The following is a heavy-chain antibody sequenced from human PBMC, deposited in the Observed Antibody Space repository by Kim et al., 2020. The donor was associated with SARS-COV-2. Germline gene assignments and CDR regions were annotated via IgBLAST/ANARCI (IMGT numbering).Heavy chain of an antibody. CDR2: FGGSGGSP. D-gene: IGHD3-3*01. V-gene: IGHV3-23*01. CDR1: GFTFKIYG. CDR3: ARTFYDVSFSDYYSMDV. J-gene: IGHJ6*02. Sequence: GGSLRLSCVASGFTFKIYGMNWVRQAPGKGLEWVSAFGGSGGSPYYADSVKGRFTVSRDDSKNTLYLDLSSVRAEDTAVYYCARTFYDVSFSDYYSMDVWGQGTTVTVSS.